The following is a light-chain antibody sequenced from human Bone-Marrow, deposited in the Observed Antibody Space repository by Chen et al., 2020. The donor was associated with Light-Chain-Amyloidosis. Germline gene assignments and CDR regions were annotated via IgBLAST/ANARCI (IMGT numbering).Light chain of an antibody. CDR1: NIGSTS. CDR3: QVWDRSSDRPV. V-gene: IGLV3-21*02. Sequence: SYVLTQPSSVSVAPGQTATIAWGGNNIGSTSVHWYQQTPGQAPLLVLYDDSDRPSGILERFSGSNSGTPATLTISRVEAGDEADYYCQVWDRSSDRPVFGGGTKLTVL. CDR2: DDS. J-gene: IGLJ3*02.